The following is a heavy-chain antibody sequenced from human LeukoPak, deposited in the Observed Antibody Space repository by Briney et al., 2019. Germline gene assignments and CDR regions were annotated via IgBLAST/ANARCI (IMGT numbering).Heavy chain of an antibody. D-gene: IGHD3-10*01. CDR3: TSWRQVRGVITVVDY. CDR1: GFTFSGSA. Sequence: GGSLRLSCAASGFTFSGSAMHWVRQASGKGLEWVGRIRSKANSYATAYAASVKGGFTIYRDDSKNTAYLQMNSLKTEDTAVYYCTSWRQVRGVITVVDYWGQGTLVAVSS. J-gene: IGHJ4*02. V-gene: IGHV3-73*01. CDR2: IRSKANSYAT.